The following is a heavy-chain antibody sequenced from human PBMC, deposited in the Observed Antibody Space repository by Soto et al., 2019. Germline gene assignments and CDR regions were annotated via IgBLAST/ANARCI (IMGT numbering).Heavy chain of an antibody. D-gene: IGHD6-6*01. CDR3: TTAASIAARPARGYGMDV. J-gene: IGHJ6*02. CDR2: IKSKTDGGTT. Sequence: GGSLRLSCAASGFTFSNAWMSWVRQAPGKGLEWVGRIKSKTDGGTTDCAAPVKGRFTISRDDSKNTLYLQMNSLKTEDTAVYYCTTAASIAARPARGYGMDVWGQGTTVTSP. V-gene: IGHV3-15*01. CDR1: GFTFSNAW.